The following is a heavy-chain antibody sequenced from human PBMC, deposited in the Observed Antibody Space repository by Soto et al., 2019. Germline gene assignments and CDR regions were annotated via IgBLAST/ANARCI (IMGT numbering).Heavy chain of an antibody. D-gene: IGHD3-3*01. CDR2: ISGSGGST. CDR3: AKDSPRPPFGVVPYYFDY. V-gene: IGHV3-23*01. J-gene: IGHJ4*02. CDR1: GFTFSSYA. Sequence: PGGSLRLSCAASGFTFSSYAMSWVRQAPGKGLEWVSAISGSGGSTYYADSVKGRFTISRDNSENTLYLQMNSLRAEDTAVYYCAKDSPRPPFGVVPYYFDYWGQGTLVT.